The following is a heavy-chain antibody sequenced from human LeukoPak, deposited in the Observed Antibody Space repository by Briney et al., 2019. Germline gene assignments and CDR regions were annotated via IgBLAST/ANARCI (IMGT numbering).Heavy chain of an antibody. D-gene: IGHD3-22*01. CDR3: ARETPDSSGYYYVEGSWFDP. J-gene: IGHJ5*02. V-gene: IGHV1-46*01. CDR1: GYTFTSYY. Sequence: ASVKVSCKASGYTFTSYYMHWVRQAPGQGLEWMGIINPSGGSTSYAQKFQGRVTVTRDTSTSTVYMELSSLRSEDTAVYYCARETPDSSGYYYVEGSWFDPWGQGTLVTVSS. CDR2: INPSGGST.